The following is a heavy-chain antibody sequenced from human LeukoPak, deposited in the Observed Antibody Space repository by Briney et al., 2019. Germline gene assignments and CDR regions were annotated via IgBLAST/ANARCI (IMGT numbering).Heavy chain of an antibody. CDR2: IYHSGST. Sequence: SETLSLTCTVSGYSISSGYYWGWIRQPPGKGLEWIGSIYHSGSTYYNPSLKSRVTISVDTSKNQFSLKLSSVTAADTAVYYCARTMVRGATSDYWGQGTLVTVSS. CDR1: GYSISSGYY. CDR3: ARTMVRGATSDY. J-gene: IGHJ4*02. D-gene: IGHD3-10*01. V-gene: IGHV4-38-2*02.